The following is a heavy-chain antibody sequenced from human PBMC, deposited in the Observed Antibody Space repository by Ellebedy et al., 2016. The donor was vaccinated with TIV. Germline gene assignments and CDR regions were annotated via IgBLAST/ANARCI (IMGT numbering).Heavy chain of an antibody. J-gene: IGHJ4*02. CDR1: GGSISSSSYY. CDR2: ISYFGST. CDR3: ARPSPRYGSGTYWVFDY. V-gene: IGHV4-39*01. Sequence: MPSETLSLTCTVSGGSISSSSYYWGWIRQPPGKGLEWIGSISYFGSTFYDTSLKSRVTISLDTSKNQFSLRLASVTAADTAVYYCARPSPRYGSGTYWVFDYWGQGTLVTVSS. D-gene: IGHD3-10*01.